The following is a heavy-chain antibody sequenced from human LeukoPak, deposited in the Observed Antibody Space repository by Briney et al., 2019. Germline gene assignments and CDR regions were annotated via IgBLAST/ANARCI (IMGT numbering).Heavy chain of an antibody. D-gene: IGHD2-15*01. CDR3: ARDEIVVVAATVEYYYYMDV. J-gene: IGHJ6*03. CDR1: GFIFSSYT. Sequence: PGGSLRLSCAASGFIFSSYTMNWVRQAPGKGLEWVSSISASGYMYHADSVKGRFTIARDNARNSLYLQMNSLRAEDTAVYYCARDEIVVVAATVEYYYYMDVWGTGTTVTVSS. V-gene: IGHV3-21*01. CDR2: ISASGYM.